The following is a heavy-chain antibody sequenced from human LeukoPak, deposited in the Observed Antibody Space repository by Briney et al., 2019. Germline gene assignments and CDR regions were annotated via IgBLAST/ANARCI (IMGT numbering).Heavy chain of an antibody. V-gene: IGHV1-69*13. Sequence: ASVKVSCKASGGTFSSYAISWVRQAPGQGLEWMGGIIPIFGTANYAQKFQGRVTFTADESTSTAYMVLSSLRSEDTAVYYCARAPLGYCSSTSCYGIDYWGQGTLVTVSS. D-gene: IGHD2-2*01. CDR3: ARAPLGYCSSTSCYGIDY. CDR1: GGTFSSYA. J-gene: IGHJ4*02. CDR2: IIPIFGTA.